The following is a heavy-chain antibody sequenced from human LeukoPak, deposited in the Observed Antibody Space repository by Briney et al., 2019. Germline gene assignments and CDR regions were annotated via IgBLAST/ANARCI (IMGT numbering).Heavy chain of an antibody. Sequence: GGSLRLSCAAPGFPFSGTPMDWVRPAPGKGLEWVSGISHDGMNAYYTDSVKGRFTIYRDNSKQTVSLEMSSLTAADTGVYYCAKDGAQYSSGPECDPRGQGALVTVSP. D-gene: IGHD6-19*01. CDR1: GFPFSGTP. V-gene: IGHV3-23*01. J-gene: IGHJ5*02. CDR2: ISHDGMNA. CDR3: AKDGAQYSSGPECDP.